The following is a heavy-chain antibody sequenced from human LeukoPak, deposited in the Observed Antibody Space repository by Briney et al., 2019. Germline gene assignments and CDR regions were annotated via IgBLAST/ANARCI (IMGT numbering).Heavy chain of an antibody. CDR3: TGSYPYYFDC. Sequence: GGSLRLSCAASGFSFSGSAMHWVRQASGKGLEWVGRIRSKANNYATAYAASVKGRFTISRDDSKNTAYLQMNSLKTEDTAVYYCTGSYPYYFDCWGQGTLVIVSS. CDR1: GFSFSGSA. J-gene: IGHJ4*02. D-gene: IGHD1-26*01. CDR2: IRSKANNYAT. V-gene: IGHV3-73*01.